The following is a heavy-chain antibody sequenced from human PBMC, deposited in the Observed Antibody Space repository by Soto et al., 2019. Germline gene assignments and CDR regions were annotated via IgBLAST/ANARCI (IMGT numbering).Heavy chain of an antibody. CDR3: ASVMTTVPAPQEYYYYYYGMDV. CDR2: INPSGGST. D-gene: IGHD4-4*01. V-gene: IGHV1-46*01. CDR1: GYTFTSYY. Sequence: ASVKVSCKASGYTFTSYYMHWVRQAPGQGLEWMGIINPSGGSTSYAQKFQGRVTMTRDTSTSTVYMVLSSLRSEDSAVFYCASVMTTVPAPQEYYYYYYGMDVWGQGTTVTVSS. J-gene: IGHJ6*02.